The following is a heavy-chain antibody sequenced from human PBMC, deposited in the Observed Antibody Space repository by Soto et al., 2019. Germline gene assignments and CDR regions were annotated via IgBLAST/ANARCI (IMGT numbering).Heavy chain of an antibody. D-gene: IGHD3-3*01. Sequence: XGCLRLSCAACGFSVSRYWVNWVRQAPGKGLEWVANIKQDGSEKFYVDSVKGRFTISRDNAKNSLYLRMNSLRAEDTAVYYCARDYISNFGVVGHLGPWGQGTLVTVSS. J-gene: IGHJ5*02. CDR2: IKQDGSEK. CDR1: GFSVSRYW. V-gene: IGHV3-7*01. CDR3: ARDYISNFGVVGHLGP.